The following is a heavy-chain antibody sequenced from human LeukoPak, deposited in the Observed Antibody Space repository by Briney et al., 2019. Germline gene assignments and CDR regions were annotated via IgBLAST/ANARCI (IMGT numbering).Heavy chain of an antibody. Sequence: GASVKVSCKASGGTFSSYAISWVRQAPGQGLEWMGRIIPILGIANYAQKFQGRVTITADKSTSTAYMELSSLRSEDTAVYYCARDRSQWFGELSPYYYGMDVWGQGTTVTVSS. CDR2: IIPILGIA. CDR3: ARDRSQWFGELSPYYYGMDV. D-gene: IGHD3-10*01. J-gene: IGHJ6*02. CDR1: GGTFSSYA. V-gene: IGHV1-69*04.